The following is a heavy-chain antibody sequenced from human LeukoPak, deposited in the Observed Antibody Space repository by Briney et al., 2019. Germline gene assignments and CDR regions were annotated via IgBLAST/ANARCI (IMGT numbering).Heavy chain of an antibody. CDR2: ISAYNGNT. J-gene: IGHJ4*02. CDR3: AXXXQLWSWVDY. V-gene: IGHV1-18*01. CDR1: GYTFTSYG. Sequence: ASVKVSCKASGYTFTSYGISWVRQAPGQGLEWMGWISAYNGNTNYAQKLQGRVTMTTDTSTSTAYMELRSLRSDDTAVYYCAXXXQLWSWVDYWGQGTLVTVSS. D-gene: IGHD5-18*01.